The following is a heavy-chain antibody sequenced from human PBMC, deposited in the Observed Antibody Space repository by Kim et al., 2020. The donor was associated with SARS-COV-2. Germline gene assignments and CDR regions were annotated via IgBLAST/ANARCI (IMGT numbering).Heavy chain of an antibody. Sequence: GESLKISCKGSGYSFTSYWIGWVRQMPGKGLEWMGIIYPGDSDTRYSPSFQGQVTISADKSISTAYLQWSSLKASDTAMYYCARHRDSSPDYYYYGMDVWGQGTTVTVSS. CDR3: ARHRDSSPDYYYYGMDV. CDR2: IYPGDSDT. V-gene: IGHV5-51*01. D-gene: IGHD6-13*01. J-gene: IGHJ6*02. CDR1: GYSFTSYW.